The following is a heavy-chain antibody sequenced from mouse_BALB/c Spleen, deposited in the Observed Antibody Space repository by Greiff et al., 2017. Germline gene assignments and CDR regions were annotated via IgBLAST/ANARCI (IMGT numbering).Heavy chain of an antibody. V-gene: IGHV1S56*01. D-gene: IGHD2-14*01. CDR2: IYPGNVNT. CDR3: ARRDRYDETTFDY. CDR1: GYTFTSYY. Sequence: QVQLQQSGPELVKPGASVRISCKASGYTFTSYYIHWVKQRPGQGLEWIGWIYPGNVNTKYNEKFKGKATLTADKSSSTAYMQLSSLTSEDSAVYFCARRDRYDETTFDYWGQGTTLTVSS. J-gene: IGHJ2*01.